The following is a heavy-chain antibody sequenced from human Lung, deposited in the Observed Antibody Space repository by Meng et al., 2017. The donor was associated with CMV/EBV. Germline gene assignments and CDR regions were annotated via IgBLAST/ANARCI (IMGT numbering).Heavy chain of an antibody. J-gene: IGHJ5*02. Sequence: SETLSLTCSVSGSSISSYYWSWIRQPPGKGLEWIGYSGSTNYNPSLQSRVTISVDTSKNQFSLKLSSVTAADTAVYYCARGGRFSDAWGQGTLVTVSS. V-gene: IGHV4-59*01. CDR3: ARGGRFSDA. D-gene: IGHD3-10*01. CDR1: GSSISSYY. CDR2: SGST.